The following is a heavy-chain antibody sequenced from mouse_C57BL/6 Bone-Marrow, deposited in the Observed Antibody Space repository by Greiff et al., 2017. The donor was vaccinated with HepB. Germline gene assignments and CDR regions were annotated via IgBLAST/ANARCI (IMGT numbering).Heavy chain of an antibody. CDR2: IRSKSNNYAT. D-gene: IGHD2-1*01. J-gene: IGHJ3*01. V-gene: IGHV10-1*01. Sequence: EVQRVESGGGLVQPKGSLKLSCAASGFSFNTYAMNWVRQAPGKGLEWVARIRSKSNNYATYYADSVKDRFTISRDDSESMLYLQMNNLKTEDTAMYYCVRRGNYWAWFAYWGQGTLVTVSA. CDR1: GFSFNTYA. CDR3: VRRGNYWAWFAY.